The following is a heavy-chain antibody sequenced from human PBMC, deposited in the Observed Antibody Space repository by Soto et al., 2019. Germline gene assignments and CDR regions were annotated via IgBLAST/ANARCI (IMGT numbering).Heavy chain of an antibody. CDR3: ARDRIQLWLRGYFDY. CDR2: ISAYNGNT. J-gene: IGHJ4*02. Sequence: ASVKVSCKASGYTFTSYGISWVRQAPGQGLEWMGWISAYNGNTSYAQKLQGRVTMTTDTSTSTAYMELRSLRSDDTAVYYCARDRIQLWLRGYFDYWGQGTLVTVSS. V-gene: IGHV1-18*01. CDR1: GYTFTSYG. D-gene: IGHD5-18*01.